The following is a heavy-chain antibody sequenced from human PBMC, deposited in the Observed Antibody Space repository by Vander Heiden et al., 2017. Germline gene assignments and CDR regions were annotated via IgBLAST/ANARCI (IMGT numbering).Heavy chain of an antibody. CDR3: ARDGGYSSGKYYFDY. J-gene: IGHJ4*02. CDR1: GFTFISYG. CDR2: IWYDGSNK. V-gene: IGHV3-33*01. Sequence: QVQLVESGGGVVQPGRSLRLSCAASGFTFISYGMHWVRQAPGKGLEWVAVIWYDGSNKYYADSVKGRFTISRDNSKNTLYLQMNSLRAEDTAVYYCARDGGYSSGKYYFDYWGQGTLVTVSS. D-gene: IGHD6-19*01.